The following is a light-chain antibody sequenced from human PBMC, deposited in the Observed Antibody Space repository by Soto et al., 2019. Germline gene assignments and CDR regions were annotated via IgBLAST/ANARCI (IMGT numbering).Light chain of an antibody. CDR1: QTISSW. J-gene: IGKJ1*01. CDR2: KAS. Sequence: DIQMTQSPSTLSASVGDRVTITCRASQTISSWLAWYQQKPGKATKLLIYKASSLESGVPSRLSGSGSGTEFTLPISSLQPDDFATYYCQQYNSYSRTFGQGTKVEIK. CDR3: QQYNSYSRT. V-gene: IGKV1-5*03.